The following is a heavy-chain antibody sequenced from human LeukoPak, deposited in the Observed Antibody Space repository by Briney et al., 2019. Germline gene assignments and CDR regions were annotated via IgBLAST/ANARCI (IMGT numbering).Heavy chain of an antibody. CDR2: IYTSGTT. CDR1: GRSISSSSSY. J-gene: IGHJ4*02. D-gene: IGHD3-10*01. CDR3: ARHFVIERFGELLFQWYFDY. V-gene: IGHV4-39*01. Sequence: SETLSLTCSVSGRSISSSSSYWAWIRQSPGKGLEWIGSIYTSGTTHYSPSLKSRVTMSVDPSKNQFSLTLGSVTAADTAVYYCARHFVIERFGELLFQWYFDYWGQGTLVTVSS.